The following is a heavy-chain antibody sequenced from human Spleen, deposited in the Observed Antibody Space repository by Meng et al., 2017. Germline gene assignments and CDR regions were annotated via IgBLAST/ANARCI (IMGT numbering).Heavy chain of an antibody. J-gene: IGHJ4*02. CDR2: IKHSGST. V-gene: IGHV4-34*01. Sequence: QVHLQQGGAGLLKPSETLSPPCAVSGGSLSDYYWSWVRQPPGKGLEWIGQIKHSGSTIYTPSLKSRLTMSVDTSKSQFSLTLTSVTAADAAVYYCARGPISVTHDFDSWGQGTLVTVSS. CDR1: GGSLSDYY. CDR3: ARGPISVTHDFDS. D-gene: IGHD4-17*01.